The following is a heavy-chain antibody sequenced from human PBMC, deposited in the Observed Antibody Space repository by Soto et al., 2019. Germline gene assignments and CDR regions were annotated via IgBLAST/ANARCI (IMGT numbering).Heavy chain of an antibody. Sequence: EVQLVESGGGLVQPGGSLRLSCAGSGFTFSNDWMHWVRQAPGKGLEWVSRIDHDGTTDYADSVRGRFTISRDNAENTLYLQMNSLRPEDTAVYYCVRDSHGDYWGQGTLVTVSS. V-gene: IGHV3-74*01. J-gene: IGHJ4*02. CDR1: GFTFSNDW. CDR2: IDHDGTT. CDR3: VRDSHGDY.